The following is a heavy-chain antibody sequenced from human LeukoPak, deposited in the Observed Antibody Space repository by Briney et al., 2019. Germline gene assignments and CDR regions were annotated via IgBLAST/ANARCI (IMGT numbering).Heavy chain of an antibody. V-gene: IGHV6-1*01. Sequence: SQTLSLTCAISGDSVSGNSAAWNWITQSPSRGLESLGRTYYRSKWYNGYAVSVKSRMTVNPDTFKNQFSLQLNSVTPEDTAVYYCAREEVTTAFDYWGQGTLVTVSS. CDR2: TYYRSKWYN. CDR1: GDSVSGNSAA. D-gene: IGHD4-17*01. J-gene: IGHJ4*02. CDR3: AREEVTTAFDY.